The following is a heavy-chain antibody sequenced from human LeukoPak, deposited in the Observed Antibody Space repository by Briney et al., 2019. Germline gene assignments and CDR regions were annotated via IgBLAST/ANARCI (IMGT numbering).Heavy chain of an antibody. J-gene: IGHJ6*02. D-gene: IGHD3-9*01. CDR2: ISYDGSNK. V-gene: IGHV3-30*18. CDR3: AKEGLHYDILTGSIYYYGMDV. Sequence: PGRSLRLSCAASGFTFSSYGMHWVRQAPGKGLEWVAVISYDGSNKYYADSVKGRFTISRDNSKNTLYLQMNSLRAEDKAVYYCAKEGLHYDILTGSIYYYGMDVWGQGTTVTVSS. CDR1: GFTFSSYG.